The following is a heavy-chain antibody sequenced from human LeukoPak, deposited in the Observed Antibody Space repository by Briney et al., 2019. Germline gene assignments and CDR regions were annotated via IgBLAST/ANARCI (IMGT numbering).Heavy chain of an antibody. V-gene: IGHV4-4*07. D-gene: IGHD5-18*01. J-gene: IGHJ6*03. CDR3: ARGGGYSYGHDMDV. CDR2: IHTSGST. CDR1: GVSISSYY. Sequence: MSSETLSLTCTVSGVSISSYYWSWIRQPAGKGLEWIGRIHTSGSTNYNPSLKSRVTMSVDTSKNQSSLKLSSVTAADTAVYYCARGGGYSYGHDMDVWGKGTTVTISS.